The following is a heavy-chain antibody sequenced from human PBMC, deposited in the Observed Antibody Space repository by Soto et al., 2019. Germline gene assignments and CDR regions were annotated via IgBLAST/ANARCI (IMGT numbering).Heavy chain of an antibody. V-gene: IGHV3-23*01. D-gene: IGHD4-17*01. CDR2: ISGSGGST. CDR3: AKAPSWGDYLPFDP. J-gene: IGHJ5*02. CDR1: GFTFSSYA. Sequence: LRLSCAASGFTFSSYAMSWVRQAPGKGLEWVSAISGSGGSTYYADSVKGRFTISRDNSKNTLYLQMNSLRAEDTAVYYCAKAPSWGDYLPFDPWGQGTLVTVSS.